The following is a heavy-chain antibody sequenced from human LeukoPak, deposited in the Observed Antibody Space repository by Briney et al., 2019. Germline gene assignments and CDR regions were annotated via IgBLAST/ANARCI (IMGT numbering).Heavy chain of an antibody. J-gene: IGHJ4*02. D-gene: IGHD3-22*01. V-gene: IGHV4-34*01. CDR2: INHSGST. Sequence: SETLSLTCAVYGGSFSGYYWSWIRQPPGKGLEWIGEINHSGSTNYNPSLKSRVTISVDTSKNQFSLKLSSVTAADTAVYYCARGRRDYYDSSGYYRSCYFDYWGQGTLVTVSS. CDR3: ARGRRDYYDSSGYYRSCYFDY. CDR1: GGSFSGYY.